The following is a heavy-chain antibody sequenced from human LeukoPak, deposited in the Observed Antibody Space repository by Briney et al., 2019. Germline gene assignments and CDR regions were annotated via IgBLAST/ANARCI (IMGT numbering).Heavy chain of an antibody. CDR2: IPGSSSYI. Sequence: GGSLRLSCAPSGFSSRSYSMDWVRPAPEKGLEWVSSIPGSSSYISYADSVKGRFTISRDNADNSLFLQMNSLRPEDTAVDFCARDRLEGGETFDFWGQGTLVTVSS. D-gene: IGHD1-1*01. CDR3: ARDRLEGGETFDF. V-gene: IGHV3-21*01. J-gene: IGHJ4*02. CDR1: GFSSRSYS.